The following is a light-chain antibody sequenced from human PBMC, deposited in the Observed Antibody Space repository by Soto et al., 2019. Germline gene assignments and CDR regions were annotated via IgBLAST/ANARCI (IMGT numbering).Light chain of an antibody. J-gene: IGKJ1*01. V-gene: IGKV1-5*01. CDR3: QHLGT. CDR1: QSISSW. CDR2: DAS. Sequence: IQIPPSPSTLSAAVWDRVTITCRASQSISSWLAWYQQKPGKAPKLLIYDASSLESGVPSRFSGSGSGTEFTLTISSLQPDDFATYYCQHLGTFGQGTKVDIK.